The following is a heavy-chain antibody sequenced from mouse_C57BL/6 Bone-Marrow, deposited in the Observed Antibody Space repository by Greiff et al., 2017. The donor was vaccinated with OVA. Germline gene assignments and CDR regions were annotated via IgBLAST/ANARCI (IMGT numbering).Heavy chain of an antibody. CDR1: GFNIKDDY. D-gene: IGHD1-1*01. Sequence: EVQLVESGAELVRPGASVKLSCTASGFNIKDDYMHWVKQRPEQGLEWIGWIDPENGDTEYASKFQGKATITADTSSNTAYLQLSSLTSEDTAVYYCTTCYGSSTGFAYWGQGTLVTVSA. CDR3: TTCYGSSTGFAY. J-gene: IGHJ3*01. CDR2: IDPENGDT. V-gene: IGHV14-4*01.